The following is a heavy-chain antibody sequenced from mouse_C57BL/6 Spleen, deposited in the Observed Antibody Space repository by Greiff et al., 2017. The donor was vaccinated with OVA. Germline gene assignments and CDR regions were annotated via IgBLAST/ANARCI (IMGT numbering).Heavy chain of an antibody. Sequence: VQLQQSGPELVKPGASVKISCKASGYTFTDYYMNWVKQSHGKGLGWFGDINPTNGGTRSTRKLKGKATLTVDKSSSTAYMELRSLTSEDSAVYYCARSRDYDGDKAMDYWGQGTSVTVSS. CDR3: ARSRDYDGDKAMDY. V-gene: IGHV1-26*01. CDR2: INPTNGGT. J-gene: IGHJ4*01. D-gene: IGHD2-4*01. CDR1: GYTFTDYY.